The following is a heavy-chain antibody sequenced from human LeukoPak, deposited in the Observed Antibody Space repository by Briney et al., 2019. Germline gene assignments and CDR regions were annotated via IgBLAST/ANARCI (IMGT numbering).Heavy chain of an antibody. CDR1: GGSISSYY. CDR2: IYYSGST. J-gene: IGHJ6*03. V-gene: IGHV4-59*12. Sequence: KPSETLSLTCTVSGGSISSYYWSCIRQPPGKGLEWIGYIYYSGSTNYNPSLKSRVTISVDTSKNQFSLKLSSVTAADTAVYYCARAISYRVVASYYYMDVWGKGTTVTVSS. D-gene: IGHD2-15*01. CDR3: ARAISYRVVASYYYMDV.